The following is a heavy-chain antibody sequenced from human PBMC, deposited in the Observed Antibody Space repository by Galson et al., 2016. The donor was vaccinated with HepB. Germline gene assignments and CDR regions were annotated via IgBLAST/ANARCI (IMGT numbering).Heavy chain of an antibody. CDR3: AKVSCGSECFYTMDV. D-gene: IGHD2/OR15-2a*01. CDR2: ITSTSYDL. CDR1: GLIVSNKY. V-gene: IGHV3-21*04. Sequence: SLRLSCAASGLIVSNKYMNWVRQAPGKGLEWVASITSTSYDLKYADSVRGRFTISRDNSEDTLYLQMNSLRVEDTAKYYCAKVSCGSECFYTMDVWGRGTTVTVSS. J-gene: IGHJ6*02.